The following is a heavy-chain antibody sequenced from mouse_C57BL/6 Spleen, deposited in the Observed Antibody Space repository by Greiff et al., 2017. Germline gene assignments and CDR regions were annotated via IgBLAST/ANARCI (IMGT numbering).Heavy chain of an antibody. CDR3: ASHYDYDGCAY. J-gene: IGHJ3*01. CDR2: INPNNGGT. V-gene: IGHV1-22*01. Sequence: EVQLQQSGPELVKPGASVKMSCKASGYTFTDYNMHWVKQSHGKSLEWIGYINPNNGGTSYNQKFKGKATLTVNKSSSTAYMELRSLTSEDSAVYYCASHYDYDGCAYWGQGTLVTVSA. D-gene: IGHD2-4*01. CDR1: GYTFTDYN.